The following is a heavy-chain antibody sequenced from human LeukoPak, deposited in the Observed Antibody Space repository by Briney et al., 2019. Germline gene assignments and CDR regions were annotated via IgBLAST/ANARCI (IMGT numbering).Heavy chain of an antibody. CDR1: GFTFSDYH. J-gene: IGHJ5*02. V-gene: IGHV3-11*01. CDR3: ASRRRSSSWYENWFDP. Sequence: GGSLRLSCAASGFTFSDYHMSWIRQAPGKGLEWVSYIASSGSTIYYAGSVKGRFTISRDNAKNSLYLQMNSLRAEDTAVYYCASRRRSSSWYENWFDPWGQGTLVTVSS. CDR2: IASSGSTI. D-gene: IGHD6-13*01.